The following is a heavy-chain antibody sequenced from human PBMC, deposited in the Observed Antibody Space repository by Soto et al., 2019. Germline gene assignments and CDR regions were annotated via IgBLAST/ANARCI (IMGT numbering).Heavy chain of an antibody. Sequence: RRLSCAASGFTFSSYSMNWVRQAPGKGLEWISYISTTSSSIYYADSVKGRFTISRDSAKNSLFLQMNSLRDEDTAVYYCARKGVAFDYWGQGALVTVSS. V-gene: IGHV3-48*02. J-gene: IGHJ4*02. D-gene: IGHD3-3*01. CDR1: GFTFSSYS. CDR3: ARKGVAFDY. CDR2: ISTTSSSI.